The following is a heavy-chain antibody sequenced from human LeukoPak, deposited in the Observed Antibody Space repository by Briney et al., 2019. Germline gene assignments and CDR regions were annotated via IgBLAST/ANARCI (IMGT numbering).Heavy chain of an antibody. D-gene: IGHD6-13*01. CDR2: IYYSGST. CDR3: ARLTIAAAEPDAFDI. V-gene: IGHV4-39*01. J-gene: IGHJ3*02. Sequence: SETLSLTCTVSGGSISSSSYYWGWIRQPPGKGLEWIGSIYYSGSTYYNPSLKSRVTISVDTSKNQFSLKLSSVTAADTAVYYCARLTIAAAEPDAFDIWGQGTMVTVSS. CDR1: GGSISSSSYY.